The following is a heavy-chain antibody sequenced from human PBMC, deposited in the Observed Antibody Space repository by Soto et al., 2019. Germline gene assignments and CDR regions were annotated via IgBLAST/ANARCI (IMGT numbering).Heavy chain of an antibody. J-gene: IGHJ5*02. D-gene: IGHD2-8*01. CDR1: GYTFTSYA. V-gene: IGHV1-3*01. CDR2: INAGNGNT. CDR3: ASVVLYCTTGVCSWFDP. Sequence: ASVKVSCKASGYTFTSYAMHWVRQAPGQRLEWMGWINAGNGNTKYSQKFQGRVTITRDTSASTAYMELSSLRSEDTAVYYFASVVLYCTTGVCSWFDPLRQATLVSSPQ.